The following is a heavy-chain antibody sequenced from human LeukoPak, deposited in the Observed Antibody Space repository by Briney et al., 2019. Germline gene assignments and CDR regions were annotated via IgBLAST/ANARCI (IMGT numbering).Heavy chain of an antibody. D-gene: IGHD2-15*01. CDR3: SWELLR. CDR2: IWYDGSNK. V-gene: IGHV3-33*01. Sequence: GGSLRLSCAASGFTFSSYAMHWVRQAPGKGLEWVAVIWYDGSNKYYADSVKGRFTISRDHSKNTLYLQMKSLRAEDTAVYYCSWELLRWGQGTLVTVSS. J-gene: IGHJ4*02. CDR1: GFTFSSYA.